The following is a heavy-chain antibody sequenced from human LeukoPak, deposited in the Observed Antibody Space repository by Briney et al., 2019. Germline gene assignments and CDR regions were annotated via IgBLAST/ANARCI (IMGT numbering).Heavy chain of an antibody. Sequence: GGSLRLSCAASGFTLSTYSMNWVRQAPGKGLEWVSSISSSATYMYYADSVKGRFTISRDNAKNPLYLQMNSLRAEDTAVYYCARGGVGLVIIPGWEYDYYGLDVWGQGTTVTVSS. J-gene: IGHJ6*02. CDR2: ISSSATYM. CDR3: ARGGVGLVIIPGWEYDYYGLDV. CDR1: GFTLSTYS. V-gene: IGHV3-21*04. D-gene: IGHD3/OR15-3a*01.